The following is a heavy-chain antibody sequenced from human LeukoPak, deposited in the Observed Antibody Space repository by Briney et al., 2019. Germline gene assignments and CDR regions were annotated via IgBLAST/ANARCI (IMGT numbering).Heavy chain of an antibody. Sequence: PSETLSLTCAVYGGSFSGYYWSWIRQPPGKGLEWIGEINHSGSTNYNPSLKSRVTISVDTSKNQFSLKLSSVTAADTAVYYCASLRWSIVVVPVWGQGTLVTVSS. D-gene: IGHD2-2*01. V-gene: IGHV4-34*01. CDR2: INHSGST. CDR3: ASLRWSIVVVPV. J-gene: IGHJ4*02. CDR1: GGSFSGYY.